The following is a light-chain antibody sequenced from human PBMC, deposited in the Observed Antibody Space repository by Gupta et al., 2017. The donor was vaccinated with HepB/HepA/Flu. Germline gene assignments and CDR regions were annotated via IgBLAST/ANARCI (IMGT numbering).Light chain of an antibody. Sequence: EIVMTQSPATVSVSPGEKATHSCRASLSVSSNLAWYQQKPGQAPRLLIYGASTRATGIPARFSGSGSGTEFTLTISSLQSEDFAVYYCQQYNNWPGSFGQGTKVEIK. J-gene: IGKJ2*03. CDR2: GAS. CDR3: QQYNNWPGS. V-gene: IGKV3-15*01. CDR1: LSVSSN.